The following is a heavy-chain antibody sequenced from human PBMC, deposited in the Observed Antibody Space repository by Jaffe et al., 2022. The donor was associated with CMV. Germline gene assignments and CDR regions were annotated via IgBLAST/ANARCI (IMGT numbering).Heavy chain of an antibody. CDR3: AQGGVFGVVTQY. J-gene: IGHJ4*02. CDR2: ISGPGGP. CDR1: GFTFSNYG. D-gene: IGHD3-3*01. Sequence: EVHLLESGGTLVQPGGSLKLSCAASGFTFSNYGMTWIRQAPGKGLEWVAAISGPGGPYYADSMKGRFIISRDNSKDTLYLELTSLRVEDTARYYCAQGGVFGVVTQYWGQGTVVTVSS. V-gene: IGHV3-23*01.